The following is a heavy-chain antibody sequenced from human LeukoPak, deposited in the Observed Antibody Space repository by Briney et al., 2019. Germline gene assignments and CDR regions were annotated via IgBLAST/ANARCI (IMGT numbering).Heavy chain of an antibody. CDR3: ARAVDYYDSSGYPYYYGMDV. CDR2: IIPIFGTA. CDR1: GGTFSSYA. D-gene: IGHD3-22*01. J-gene: IGHJ6*02. V-gene: IGHV1-69*13. Sequence: SVKVSCKASGGTFSSYAISWVRQATGQGLEWMGGIIPIFGTANYAQKFQGRVTITADESTSTAYMELSSLRSEDTAVYYCARAVDYYDSSGYPYYYGMDVWGQGTTVTVSS.